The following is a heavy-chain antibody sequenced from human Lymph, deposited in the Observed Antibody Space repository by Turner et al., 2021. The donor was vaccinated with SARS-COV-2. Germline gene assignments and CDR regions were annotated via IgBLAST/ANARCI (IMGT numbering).Heavy chain of an antibody. V-gene: IGHV3-53*01. CDR2: IYSGGTT. CDR1: GIIVSRNY. Sequence: EVQLVEPGGGLIQPGGSLRLSCAASGIIVSRNYRNWVRQAPGKGLEWVAVIYSGGTTYYADSVKGRFTISRDNSKNTLYLQMNSLRVEDTAVYYCARDLGTYGMDVWGQGTTVTVSS. J-gene: IGHJ6*02. D-gene: IGHD6-13*01. CDR3: ARDLGTYGMDV.